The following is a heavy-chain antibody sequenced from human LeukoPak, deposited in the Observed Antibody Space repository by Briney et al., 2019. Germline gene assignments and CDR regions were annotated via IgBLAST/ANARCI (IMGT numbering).Heavy chain of an antibody. Sequence: GGSLRLSCAASGFSFSSFAMTSVRQAPGKGLEWVSSITGAHYATYNTDSVKGRFTISRDNAKNTLYLQMNILRADDTAIYYCTKDPNGDYIGAFDHWGQGTLVTVSS. CDR2: ITGAHYAT. V-gene: IGHV3-23*01. J-gene: IGHJ5*02. D-gene: IGHD4-17*01. CDR1: GFSFSSFA. CDR3: TKDPNGDYIGAFDH.